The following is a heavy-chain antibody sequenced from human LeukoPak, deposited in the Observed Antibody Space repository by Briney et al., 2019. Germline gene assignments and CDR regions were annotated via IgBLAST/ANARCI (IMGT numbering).Heavy chain of an antibody. J-gene: IGHJ4*02. Sequence: GGSLRLSCAASGFTFSTYAMSWVRQAPGKGLEWVSTISGSGGGTYFADSVKGRFTISRDNSKNTLYLQMNSLRAEDTAVYYCAKDFSKIAAAGISVFGRGYWGQGTLVTVSS. D-gene: IGHD6-13*01. CDR1: GFTFSTYA. V-gene: IGHV3-23*01. CDR2: ISGSGGGT. CDR3: AKDFSKIAAAGISVFGRGY.